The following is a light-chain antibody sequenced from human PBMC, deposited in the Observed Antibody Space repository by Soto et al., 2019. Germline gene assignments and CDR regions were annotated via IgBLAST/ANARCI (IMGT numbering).Light chain of an antibody. Sequence: QSSLTQPASGSGSPGRSITISSPGTSSDVGGYNYVSWYQHHPGKAPKLMIYDVSNRPSGVSNRFSGSKSGNTASLSISGLQPEDEADYYCSSYRTSNTRQIVCGTGTKVTVL. CDR2: DVS. V-gene: IGLV2-14*03. CDR1: SSDVGGYNY. J-gene: IGLJ1*01. CDR3: SSYRTSNTRQIV.